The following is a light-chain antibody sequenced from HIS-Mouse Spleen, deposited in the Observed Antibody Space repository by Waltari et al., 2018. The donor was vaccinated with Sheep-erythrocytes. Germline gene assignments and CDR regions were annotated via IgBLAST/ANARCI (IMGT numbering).Light chain of an antibody. J-gene: IGLJ1*01. V-gene: IGLV3-21*03. CDR3: EVWDSSRDHYV. CDR1: HIGRTS. CDR2: DDS. Sequence: SYVLTQPPSGSVAPGKTARITCAGNHIGRTSVHWYQQKPGQAPVLVVYDDSDRPSGIPERFSGSNSGNTATLTISRVEAEDEADYYCEVWDSSRDHYVFGTGTKVTVL.